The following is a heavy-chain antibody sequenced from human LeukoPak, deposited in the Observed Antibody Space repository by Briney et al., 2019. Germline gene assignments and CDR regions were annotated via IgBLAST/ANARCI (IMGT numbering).Heavy chain of an antibody. CDR3: ARDGGGYCSSTSCLVDYYYYYYMDV. D-gene: IGHD2-2*01. V-gene: IGHV3-7*01. CDR1: RFTFSSYW. J-gene: IGHJ6*03. CDR2: IKQDGSEK. Sequence: PGGSLRLSCAASRFTFSSYWMSWVRQAPGKGLEWVANIKQDGSEKYYVDSVKGRFTISRDNAKNSLYLQMNSLRAEDTAVYYCARDGGGYCSSTSCLVDYYYYYYMDVWGKGTTVTVSS.